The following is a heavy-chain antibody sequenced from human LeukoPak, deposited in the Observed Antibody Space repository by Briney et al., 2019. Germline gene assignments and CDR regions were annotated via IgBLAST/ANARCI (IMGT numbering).Heavy chain of an antibody. CDR1: GFTFSSYS. Sequence: SGGSLRLSCAASGFTFSSYSMNWVRQVPGKGMVWVSSIKGDGTTANYADFVKGRFTISRDNAKNTLYLEVNGLRAEDTAVYYCARVNVLTSEDTSTYRHFDYWGQGTLVTVSS. CDR3: ARVNVLTSEDTSTYRHFDY. J-gene: IGHJ4*02. CDR2: IKGDGTTA. D-gene: IGHD2/OR15-2a*01. V-gene: IGHV3-74*01.